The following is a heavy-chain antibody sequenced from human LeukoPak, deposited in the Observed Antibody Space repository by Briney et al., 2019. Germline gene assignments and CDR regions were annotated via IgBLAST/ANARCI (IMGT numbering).Heavy chain of an antibody. CDR3: ARVGYYDSSGAFDP. CDR1: GYTFTSYA. Sequence: GASVKVSCKASGYTFTSYAMHWVRQAPGQRLEWMGWINAGNGNTKYSQEFQGRVTITRDTSASTTYMELGSLRSEDMAVYYCARVGYYDSSGAFDPWGQGTLVTVSS. CDR2: INAGNGNT. V-gene: IGHV1-3*03. D-gene: IGHD3-22*01. J-gene: IGHJ5*02.